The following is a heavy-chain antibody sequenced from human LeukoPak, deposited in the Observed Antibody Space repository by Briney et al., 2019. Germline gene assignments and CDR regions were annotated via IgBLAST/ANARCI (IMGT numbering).Heavy chain of an antibody. Sequence: SETLSLTCTVSDGSISGDNYYWSWIRQLPGKGLEWIGYIYNGGTTYYNPSLKSRVIISVDTSKNQFSLKLKSVTAADTAMFYCARGARFFAYYDYWGQGTLVTVSS. D-gene: IGHD2-21*01. CDR3: ARGARFFAYYDY. CDR2: IYNGGTT. CDR1: DGSISGDNYY. V-gene: IGHV4-31*03. J-gene: IGHJ4*02.